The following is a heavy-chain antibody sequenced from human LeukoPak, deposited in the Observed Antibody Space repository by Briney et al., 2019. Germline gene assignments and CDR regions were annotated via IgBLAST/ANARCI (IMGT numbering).Heavy chain of an antibody. CDR2: IYYSGST. CDR1: GGSISSYY. Sequence: SETLSLTCTVSGGSISSYYWSWIRQPPGKGLEWIGYIYYSGSTNYNPSLKSRVTISVDTSKNQFSLKLSSVTAADTAVYYCAINSVAGTEVAFDIWGQGTMVTVSS. CDR3: AINSVAGTEVAFDI. D-gene: IGHD6-19*01. V-gene: IGHV4-59*08. J-gene: IGHJ3*02.